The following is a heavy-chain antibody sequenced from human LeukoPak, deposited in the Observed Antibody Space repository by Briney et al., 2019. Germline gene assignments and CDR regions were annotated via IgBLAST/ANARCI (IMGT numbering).Heavy chain of an antibody. CDR2: IYHSGST. D-gene: IGHD3-22*01. J-gene: IGHJ5*02. CDR3: ARDYYDSSGYSAEWFDP. V-gene: IGHV4-34*01. CDR1: GGSFSGYY. Sequence: SETLSLTCAVYGGSFSGYYWSWIRQPPGKGLEWIGEIYHSGSTNYNPSLKSRVTVSVDTSKNLFFLKLSSVTAADTAVYYCARDYYDSSGYSAEWFDPWGQGTLVTVSS.